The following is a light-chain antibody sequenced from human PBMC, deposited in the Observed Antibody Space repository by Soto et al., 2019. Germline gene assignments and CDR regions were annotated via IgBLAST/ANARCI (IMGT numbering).Light chain of an antibody. CDR2: GAS. V-gene: IGKV3-20*01. Sequence: EIVLTQSPGTLSLSPGERATLSCRASQSVSSSYLAWYQQKPGQAPRLLIYGASSRATGILDRFSRSGSGTDFTLTISRLEPEDFAVYYCQQYGSSPPYTFGQGTKLEIK. CDR1: QSVSSSY. J-gene: IGKJ2*01. CDR3: QQYGSSPPYT.